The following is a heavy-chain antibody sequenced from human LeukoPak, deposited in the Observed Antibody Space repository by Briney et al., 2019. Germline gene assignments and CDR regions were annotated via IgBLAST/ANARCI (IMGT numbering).Heavy chain of an antibody. CDR1: GFTFSTYW. CDR3: ARETSGSYYPDY. V-gene: IGHV3-74*01. Sequence: GGSLRLSCAASGFTFSTYWMHWVRQAPGKGLVWVSRISSDGRSTSYADSVKGRFTISRDNAKNTLYLQMNSLRAEDTVVYYCARETSGSYYPDYWGQGTLVTVSS. D-gene: IGHD1-26*01. J-gene: IGHJ4*02. CDR2: ISSDGRST.